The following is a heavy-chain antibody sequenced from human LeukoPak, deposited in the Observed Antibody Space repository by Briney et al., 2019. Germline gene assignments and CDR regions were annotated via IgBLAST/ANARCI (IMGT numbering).Heavy chain of an antibody. V-gene: IGHV3-23*01. CDR3: AKAGDAWGYNSPLGGRFDY. CDR1: GFTFSRHA. CDR2: ISGSGGST. J-gene: IGHJ4*02. Sequence: GGSLTLSCAASGFTFSRHAMSWVRQAPGKGLEWVSIISGSGGSTYNADSVKGRFTISRDNSKDTLYLQMNSLRAEDTAVYYCAKAGDAWGYNSPLGGRFDYWGQGTLVTVSS. D-gene: IGHD5-24*01.